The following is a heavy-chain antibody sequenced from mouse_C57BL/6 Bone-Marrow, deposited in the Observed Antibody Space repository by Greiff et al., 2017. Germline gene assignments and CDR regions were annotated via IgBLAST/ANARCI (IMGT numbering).Heavy chain of an antibody. CDR3: ARGNYEWYFDV. D-gene: IGHD2-1*01. V-gene: IGHV1-69*01. J-gene: IGHJ1*03. Sequence: QVQLQQPGAELVMPGASVKLSCKASGYTFTSYWMHWVKQRPGQGLEWIGEIDPSDSYTNYNQKFKGKSTLTVDKSSSTAYMQLSSLTSEDSAVYYCARGNYEWYFDVWGTGTPVTVSS. CDR1: GYTFTSYW. CDR2: IDPSDSYT.